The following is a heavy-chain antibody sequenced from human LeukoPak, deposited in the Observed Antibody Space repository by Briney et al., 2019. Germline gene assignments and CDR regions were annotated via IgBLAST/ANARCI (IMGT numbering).Heavy chain of an antibody. J-gene: IGHJ4*02. V-gene: IGHV3-74*01. CDR2: INHGGSST. CDR1: GFTFSTFW. CDR3: ATDRNRYDSSGYPGLPDY. Sequence: PGGSLRLSCATSGFTFSTFWMHWVRQAPGKGLVWVSRINHGGSSTNYADSVKGRFTISRDNAKNTLYLQMNSLRAEDTAVYYCATDRNRYDSSGYPGLPDYWGQGTLVTVSS. D-gene: IGHD3-22*01.